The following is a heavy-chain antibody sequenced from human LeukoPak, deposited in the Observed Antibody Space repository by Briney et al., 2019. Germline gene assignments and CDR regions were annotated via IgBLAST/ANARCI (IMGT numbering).Heavy chain of an antibody. CDR3: ARGDYYDSSATFDY. D-gene: IGHD3-22*01. V-gene: IGHV1-8*02. CDR1: GYTFSNYY. CDR2: MNPNSGNT. Sequence: ASVKVSCKASGYTFSNYYMHWVRQATGQGLEWMGWMNPNSGNTGYAQKFQGRVTMTRNTSISTAYMELSSLRSEDTAVYYCARGDYYDSSATFDYWGQGTLVTVSS. J-gene: IGHJ4*02.